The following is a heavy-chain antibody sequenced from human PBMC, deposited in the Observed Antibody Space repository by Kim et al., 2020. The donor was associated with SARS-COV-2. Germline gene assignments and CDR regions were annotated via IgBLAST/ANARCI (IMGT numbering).Heavy chain of an antibody. V-gene: IGHV4-34*01. Sequence: SETLSLTCAVYGGSFSGYYWSWIRQPPGKGLEWIGEINHSGSTNYNPSLKSRVTISVDTSKNQFSLKLSSVTAADTAVYYCARGYRIAAAGKPFDYWGQGTLVTVSS. D-gene: IGHD6-13*01. J-gene: IGHJ4*02. CDR3: ARGYRIAAAGKPFDY. CDR1: GGSFSGYY. CDR2: INHSGST.